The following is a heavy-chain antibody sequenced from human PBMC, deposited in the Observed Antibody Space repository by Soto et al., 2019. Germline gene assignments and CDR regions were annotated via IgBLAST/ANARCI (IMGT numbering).Heavy chain of an antibody. J-gene: IGHJ3*02. D-gene: IGHD3-22*01. CDR2: IIPIFGTA. CDR3: ARGPEEAYYDSSGYSDAFDI. CDR1: GGTFSSYA. V-gene: IGHV1-69*13. Sequence: SVKVSCKASGGTFSSYAISWVRQAPGQGLEWMGGIIPIFGTANYAQKFQGRVTITADESTSTAYMELSSLRSEDAAVYYCARGPEEAYYDSSGYSDAFDIWGQGTMVTVSS.